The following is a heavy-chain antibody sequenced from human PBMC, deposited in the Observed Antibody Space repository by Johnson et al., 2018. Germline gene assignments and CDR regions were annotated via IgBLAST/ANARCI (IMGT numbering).Heavy chain of an antibody. Sequence: QVQLVESGGGVVQXGRSXRLXCAASGFSFSSYAMHWVRQAPGKGLKWVAVISYDGSSKYYADSVKGRFTISRDNSKNTLYMQMNSLRAEDTAVYYCARESESNYYYYMDVWGKGTTATVSS. CDR2: ISYDGSSK. J-gene: IGHJ6*03. CDR1: GFSFSSYA. V-gene: IGHV3-30-3*01. CDR3: ARESESNYYYYMDV.